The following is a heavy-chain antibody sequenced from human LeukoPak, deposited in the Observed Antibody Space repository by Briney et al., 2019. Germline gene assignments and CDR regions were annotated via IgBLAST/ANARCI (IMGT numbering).Heavy chain of an antibody. CDR2: ISSSSSTI. D-gene: IGHD1-26*01. CDR3: ARDRGGSYYGSPYYFDY. V-gene: IGHV3-48*02. CDR1: GFTFSSYS. Sequence: GGSLRLSCAASGFTFSSYSMNWVRQAPGKGLEWVSYISSSSSTIYYADFVKGRFTISRDNAKNSLYLQMNSLRDEDTAVYYCARDRGGSYYGSPYYFDYWGQGTLVTVSS. J-gene: IGHJ4*02.